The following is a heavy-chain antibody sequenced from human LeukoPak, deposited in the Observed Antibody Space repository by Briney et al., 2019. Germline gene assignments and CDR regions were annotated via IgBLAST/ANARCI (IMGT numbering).Heavy chain of an antibody. CDR3: ARDVQRYHDY. V-gene: IGHV3-48*03. J-gene: IGHJ4*02. D-gene: IGHD5-24*01. CDR1: GFTFSSYE. Sequence: GGSLRLSCAASGFTFSSYEMNWVRQAPGKGLEWVSYISSSGSTIYYADSVKGRFTISRDNAKNSLYLQMDSLRAEDTAVYYCARDVQRYHDYWGQGTLVTVSS. CDR2: ISSSGSTI.